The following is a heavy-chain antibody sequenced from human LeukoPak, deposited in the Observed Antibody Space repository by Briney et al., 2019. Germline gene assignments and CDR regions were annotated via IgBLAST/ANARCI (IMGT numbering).Heavy chain of an antibody. CDR2: ISGSDGTT. CDR3: AKSCCSISSSYDGFDY. V-gene: IGHV3-23*01. Sequence: GGSLRLSCAASGFTFSSYGMHWVRQAPGKGLEWVSGISGSDGTTYYADSVKGRFTISRDNSKNTLYLQMNSLRAEDTAVYYCAKSCCSISSSYDGFDYWGPGTLVTVSS. D-gene: IGHD2-2*01. CDR1: GFTFSSYG. J-gene: IGHJ4*02.